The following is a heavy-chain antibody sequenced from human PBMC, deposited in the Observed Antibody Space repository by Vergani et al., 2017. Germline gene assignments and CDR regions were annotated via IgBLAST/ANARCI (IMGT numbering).Heavy chain of an antibody. CDR2: INHSGST. J-gene: IGHJ4*02. CDR3: ARDDYDFWSGRIGY. Sequence: QVQLQQWGAGLLKPSETLSLTCAVYGGSFSGYYWSWIRQPPGKGLEWIGEINHSGSTNYNPSLKSRVTISVDTSKNQFSLKLSAVTAADTAVYYCARDDYDFWSGRIGYWGQGTLVTVSS. D-gene: IGHD3-3*01. CDR1: GGSFSGYY. V-gene: IGHV4-34*01.